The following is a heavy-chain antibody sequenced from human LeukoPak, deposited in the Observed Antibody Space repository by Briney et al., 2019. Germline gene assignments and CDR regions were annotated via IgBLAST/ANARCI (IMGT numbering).Heavy chain of an antibody. CDR1: GGSISSYY. J-gene: IGHJ3*02. Sequence: ASETLSLTCTVSGGSISSYYWSWIRQPPGKGLEWIGYIYYSGSTNHNPSLKSRVTISVDTSKNQFSLKLSSVIAADTAVYYCARAYYYDSSGYIGYDAFDIWGQGTMVTVSS. CDR3: ARAYYYDSSGYIGYDAFDI. CDR2: IYYSGST. V-gene: IGHV4-59*01. D-gene: IGHD3-22*01.